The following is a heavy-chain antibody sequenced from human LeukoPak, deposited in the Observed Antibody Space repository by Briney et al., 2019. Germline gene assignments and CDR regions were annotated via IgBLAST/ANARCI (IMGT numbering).Heavy chain of an antibody. V-gene: IGHV1-2*02. J-gene: IGHJ4*02. Sequence: ASVKVSCKASGYTFTDYYMHWVRQAPGQGLEWMGWINPNSGGTNYAQKFQGRVTMTRDTSISTAYMELSRLRSDDTAVYYCARVPLGVYYYDSSGYYYCDYWGQGTLVTVSS. CDR2: INPNSGGT. CDR1: GYTFTDYY. CDR3: ARVPLGVYYYDSSGYYYCDY. D-gene: IGHD3-22*01.